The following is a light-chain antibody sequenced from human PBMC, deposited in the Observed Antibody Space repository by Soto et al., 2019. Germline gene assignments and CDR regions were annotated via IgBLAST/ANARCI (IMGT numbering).Light chain of an antibody. CDR1: QSVSSY. Sequence: EVVLTQSPAILSLSPGERATLSCRASQSVSSYLAWYQQKPGQTPRLLIYDASNRATGIPARFSGSGSGTDFTLTISSLEHEDFAVYFCQQRGNWPPTFGPGTKVDI. CDR2: DAS. CDR3: QQRGNWPPT. V-gene: IGKV3-11*01. J-gene: IGKJ3*01.